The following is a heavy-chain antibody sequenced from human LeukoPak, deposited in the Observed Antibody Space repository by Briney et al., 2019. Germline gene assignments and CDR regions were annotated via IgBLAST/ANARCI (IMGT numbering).Heavy chain of an antibody. CDR2: IYHGGST. Sequence: SETLSLTCTVSGGSISSGGYYWSWIRQPPGKGLEWIGYIYHGGSTYYNPSLKSRVTISVDRSKNQFSLKLSSVTAADTAVYYCASDSSGTGTYFDYWGQGTLVTVSS. CDR1: GGSISSGGYY. CDR3: ASDSSGTGTYFDY. D-gene: IGHD3-22*01. J-gene: IGHJ4*02. V-gene: IGHV4-30-2*01.